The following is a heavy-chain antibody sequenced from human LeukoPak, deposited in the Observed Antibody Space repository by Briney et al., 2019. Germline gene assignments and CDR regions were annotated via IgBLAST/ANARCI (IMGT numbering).Heavy chain of an antibody. D-gene: IGHD2-15*01. CDR1: GGTFSSYA. V-gene: IGHV1-69*04. CDR3: AKSVVVVAATEYYFDY. J-gene: IGHJ4*02. Sequence: SVKVSCKASGGTFSSYAISWVRQAPGQGLEWMGRIIPILGIANYAQKFQGRVTITADKSTSTAYMELSNLRSEDTAVYYCAKSVVVVAATEYYFDYWGQGTLVTVSS. CDR2: IIPILGIA.